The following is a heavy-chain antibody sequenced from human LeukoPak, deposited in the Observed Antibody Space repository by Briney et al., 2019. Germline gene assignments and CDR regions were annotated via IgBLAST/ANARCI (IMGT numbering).Heavy chain of an antibody. D-gene: IGHD3-10*01. J-gene: IGHJ4*02. CDR3: AGAMVRGLIIPFDY. Sequence: PGGSLRLSCAAPGFTFSDYYMSWLRQAPGKGLEWISYISSSSTYTNYADSVKGRFTISRDNAKNSLYLQMDSLRAEDTAVYYCAGAMVRGLIIPFDYWGQGTLVTVSS. V-gene: IGHV3-11*03. CDR1: GFTFSDYY. CDR2: ISSSSTYT.